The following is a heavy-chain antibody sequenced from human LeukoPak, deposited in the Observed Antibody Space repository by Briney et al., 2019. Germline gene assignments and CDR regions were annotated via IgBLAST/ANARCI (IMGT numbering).Heavy chain of an antibody. V-gene: IGHV3-53*01. Sequence: PGGSLRLSCAASGFTVITNDMTWVRQAPGKGLEWVSVLYSDGNTKYADSVQCRFTISRNNSKNTLYLEMNSLSPDDTAVYYCVRGVEPLAANTLAYWGQGTLVTVSS. D-gene: IGHD1-14*01. CDR3: VRGVEPLAANTLAY. CDR1: GFTVITND. J-gene: IGHJ4*02. CDR2: LYSDGNT.